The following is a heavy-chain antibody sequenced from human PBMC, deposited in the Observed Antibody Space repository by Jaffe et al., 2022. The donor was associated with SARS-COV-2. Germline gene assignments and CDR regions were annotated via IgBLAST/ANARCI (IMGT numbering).Heavy chain of an antibody. CDR1: GFTFSTYA. D-gene: IGHD2-2*01. CDR2: INYSGGST. J-gene: IGHJ5*02. V-gene: IGHV3-23*01. CDR3: AKGEYCSSSSCYHPERGVIDP. Sequence: EVQLLESGGGLVQPGGSLRLSCAASGFTFSTYAMTWVRQAPGKGLEWVSSINYSGGSTYYADSVKGRFTISRDNSKNTLYLQMNSLRAEDTAVYYCAKGEYCSSSSCYHPERGVIDPWGQGTLVTVSS.